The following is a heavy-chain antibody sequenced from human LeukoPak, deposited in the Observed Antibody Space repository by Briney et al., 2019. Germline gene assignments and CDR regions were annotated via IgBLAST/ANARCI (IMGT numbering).Heavy chain of an antibody. D-gene: IGHD6-13*01. J-gene: IGHJ4*02. CDR3: ARDTLIAATYYFDY. CDR2: IKQDGSEK. V-gene: IGHV3-7*01. CDR1: GFTFSSYW. Sequence: GGSLRLSCAASGFTFSSYWMSWVRQAPGKGLEWVANIKQDGSEKYYVDSVKGRFTISRDNAKNSLYLQMNSLRAEDTAVYYCARDTLIAATYYFDYWGQGTLVTVSS.